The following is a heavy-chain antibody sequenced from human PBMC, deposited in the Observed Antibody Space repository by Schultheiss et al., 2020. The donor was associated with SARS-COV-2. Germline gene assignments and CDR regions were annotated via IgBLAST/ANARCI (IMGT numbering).Heavy chain of an antibody. CDR2: ISGSGGST. D-gene: IGHD3-3*01. CDR3: ARGRITIFGVVIHFDY. J-gene: IGHJ4*02. V-gene: IGHV3-23*01. CDR1: GFTFSSYA. Sequence: GGSLRLSCAASGFTFSSYAMSWVRQAPGKGLEWVSAISGSGGSTYYADSVKGRFTISRDNSKNTLYLQMNSLRAEDTAVYYCARGRITIFGVVIHFDYWGQGTLVTVSS.